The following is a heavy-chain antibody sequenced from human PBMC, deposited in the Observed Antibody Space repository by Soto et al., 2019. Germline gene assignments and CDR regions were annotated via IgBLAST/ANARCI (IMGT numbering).Heavy chain of an antibody. CDR2: ISWNSAYI. CDR1: GFTFDDYA. J-gene: IGHJ4*02. D-gene: IGHD5-12*01. Sequence: EVQLVESGGGLVQPGRSLRLSCVASGFTFDDYAMHWVRQVPGKGLEWVSVISWNSAYIGYADSVKGRFTISRDNAKKSVSLQINSLRTEDTALYYCASTYSGYEDFDYWGQGTLVTVYS. CDR3: ASTYSGYEDFDY. V-gene: IGHV3-9*01.